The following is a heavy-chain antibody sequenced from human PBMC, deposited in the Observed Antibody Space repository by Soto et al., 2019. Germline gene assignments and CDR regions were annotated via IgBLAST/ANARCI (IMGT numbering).Heavy chain of an antibody. Sequence: PGGSMRLSCAASGFTFSSYGMHLVRQAPGKGLEWVAVISYDGSNKYYADSVKGRFTISRDNSKNTLYLQMNSLRAEDTAVYYCAKAITQAAALAFWGRGTL. D-gene: IGHD6-13*01. CDR1: GFTFSSYG. CDR3: AKAITQAAALAF. V-gene: IGHV3-30*18. J-gene: IGHJ4*02. CDR2: ISYDGSNK.